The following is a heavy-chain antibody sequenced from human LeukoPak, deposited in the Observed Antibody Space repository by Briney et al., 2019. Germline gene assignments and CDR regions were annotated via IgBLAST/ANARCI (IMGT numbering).Heavy chain of an antibody. J-gene: IGHJ4*02. D-gene: IGHD6-13*01. Sequence: GASVKVSCKASGYTFTSYDINWVRQATGQGLEWMGWMNPNSGNTGYAQKFQGRVTITRNTSISTAYMELSSLRSEDTAVYYCARGAIAAAGLFDYWGQGTLVTVSS. CDR1: GYTFTSYD. CDR2: MNPNSGNT. V-gene: IGHV1-8*03. CDR3: ARGAIAAAGLFDY.